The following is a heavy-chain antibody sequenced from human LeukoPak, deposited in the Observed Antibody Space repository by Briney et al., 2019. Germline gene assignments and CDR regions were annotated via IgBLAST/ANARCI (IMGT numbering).Heavy chain of an antibody. Sequence: SETLSLTCTVSGGSISSYYWSWIRQPPGKGLEWIGYIYYSGSTNYNPSLKSRVTISVDTSKNQFSLKLSSVTAADTAVYYCARVYSSSYYYFDYCGQGTLVTVSS. J-gene: IGHJ4*02. V-gene: IGHV4-59*08. D-gene: IGHD6-13*01. CDR2: IYYSGST. CDR3: ARVYSSSYYYFDY. CDR1: GGSISSYY.